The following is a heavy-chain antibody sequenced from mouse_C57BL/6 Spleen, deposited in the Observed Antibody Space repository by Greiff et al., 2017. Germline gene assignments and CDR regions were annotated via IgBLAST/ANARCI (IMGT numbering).Heavy chain of an antibody. CDR1: GYAFSSSW. CDR2: IYPGDGDT. J-gene: IGHJ2*01. D-gene: IGHD2-12*01. CDR3: ARGLVTTDFDD. Sequence: QVQLQEPGPELVKPGASVKISCKASGYAFSSSWMHWVKQRPGKGLEWIGRIYPGDGDTNYNGKFKGKATLTADKSSSTTYMQLRSLTSEYSAVYFCARGLVTTDFDDWGQGTTLTVSS. V-gene: IGHV1-82*01.